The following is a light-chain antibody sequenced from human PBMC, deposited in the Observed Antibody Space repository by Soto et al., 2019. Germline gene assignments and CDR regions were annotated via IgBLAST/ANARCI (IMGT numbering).Light chain of an antibody. V-gene: IGKV3-15*01. CDR2: GAS. CDR1: QSVGSN. CDR3: QQYNNGLDFT. J-gene: IGKJ3*01. Sequence: EIEMTQSPATLSVSPGERATISCRASQSVGSNLAWYQQKPGQAPRLLIYGASTRATGIPARFSGSGSGTEFTLTIIRLQSEDFAIYYCQQYNNGLDFTFGHGTRVDIK.